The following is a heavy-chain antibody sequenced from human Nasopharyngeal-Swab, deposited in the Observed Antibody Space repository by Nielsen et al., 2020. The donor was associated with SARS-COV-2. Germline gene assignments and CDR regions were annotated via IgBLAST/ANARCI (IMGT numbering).Heavy chain of an antibody. CDR3: ARVSWEGSYYYYYMDV. D-gene: IGHD1-26*01. J-gene: IGHJ6*03. CDR2: INHSGST. Sequence: WIRQPPGKGLEWIGEINHSGSTNYNPSLKSRVTISVDTSKNQFSQKLSSVTAADTAVYYCARVSWEGSYYYYYMDVWGKGTTVTVSS. V-gene: IGHV4-34*01.